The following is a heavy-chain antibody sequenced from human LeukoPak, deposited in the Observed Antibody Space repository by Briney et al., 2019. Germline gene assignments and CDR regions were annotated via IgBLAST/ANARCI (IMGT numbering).Heavy chain of an antibody. V-gene: IGHV3-30*18. CDR1: GFXXXXXX. J-gene: IGHJ3*02. CDR2: ISYXGSNK. Sequence: GRSLRLSCAASGFXXXXXXXXXVXXXPXKXXEXVXXISYXGSNKYFADSVKGRFTISRDNSKNTLYLQMNSLRAEDTAVYYCAKDYDSSGWAAFDIWGQGTMVTVSS. D-gene: IGHD3-22*01. CDR3: AKDYDSSGWAAFDI.